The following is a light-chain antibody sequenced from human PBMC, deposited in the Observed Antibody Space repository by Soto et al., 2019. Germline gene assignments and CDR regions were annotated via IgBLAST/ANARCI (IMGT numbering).Light chain of an antibody. Sequence: IQLTQSPSSLSASVGDRVTVTCRASQSINIYLNWYQQKPWKAPTLLIYGASTLQSGVPSRFSCGGSRTDFTLTISSLQTEDFATYYCQQSYRSPYTFGQGTKLEI. CDR3: QQSYRSPYT. CDR1: QSINIY. V-gene: IGKV1-39*01. CDR2: GAS. J-gene: IGKJ2*01.